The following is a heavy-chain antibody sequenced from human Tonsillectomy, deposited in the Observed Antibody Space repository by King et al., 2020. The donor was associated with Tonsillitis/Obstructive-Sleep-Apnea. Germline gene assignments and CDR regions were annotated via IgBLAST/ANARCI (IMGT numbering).Heavy chain of an antibody. Sequence: QLVQSGGGLVQPGGSLRLSCAASGFTFSSYAMSWVRQAPGKGLDGVSAIIVSGGSTYYADSVKGRFTTSRDNSKNTLYLQMNSLRAEDTAVYYCAKVIVLKWLRLGWFDPWGQGTLVTVSS. J-gene: IGHJ5*02. CDR1: GFTFSSYA. CDR2: IIVSGGST. CDR3: AKVIVLKWLRLGWFDP. D-gene: IGHD5-12*01. V-gene: IGHV3-23*04.